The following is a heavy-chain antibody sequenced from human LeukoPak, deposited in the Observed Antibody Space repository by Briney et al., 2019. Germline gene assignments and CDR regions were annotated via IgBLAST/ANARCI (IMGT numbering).Heavy chain of an antibody. CDR2: IYYSGST. CDR3: ARGTVEMATIYFDY. D-gene: IGHD5-24*01. V-gene: IGHV4-39*07. CDR1: GGSISSSSYY. Sequence: SETLSLTCTVSGGSISSSSYYWGWIRQPPGKGLEWIGSIYYSGSTYYNPSLKSRVTISVDTSKNQFSLKLSSVTAADTAVYYCARGTVEMATIYFDYWGQGTLVTVSS. J-gene: IGHJ4*02.